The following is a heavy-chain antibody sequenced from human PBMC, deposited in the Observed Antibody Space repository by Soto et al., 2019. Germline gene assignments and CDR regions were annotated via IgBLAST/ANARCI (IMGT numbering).Heavy chain of an antibody. CDR1: GYTFSSYA. CDR3: AKRSGNRLRGIDY. D-gene: IGHD4-17*01. Sequence: GASVKVSCKASGYTFSSYAMHWVRQAPGQRLEWMGWINAGNGNSKYSQKFQGRVTITRDTSASTAYMELNSLRAEDTAVYYCAKRSGNRLRGIDYWGQGTLVTVSS. V-gene: IGHV1-3*01. J-gene: IGHJ4*02. CDR2: INAGNGNS.